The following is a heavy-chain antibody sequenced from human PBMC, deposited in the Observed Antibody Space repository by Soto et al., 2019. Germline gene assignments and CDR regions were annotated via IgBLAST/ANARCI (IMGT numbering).Heavy chain of an antibody. V-gene: IGHV3-33*01. CDR1: GFTFSSYG. Sequence: HPGGSLRLSCAASGFTFSSYGMHWVRQAPGKGLEWVAVIWYDGSNKYYADSVKGRFTISRDNSKNTLYLQMNSLRAEDTAVYYCARDIGSAMVNDAFDIWGQGTMVTVSS. D-gene: IGHD5-18*01. CDR3: ARDIGSAMVNDAFDI. J-gene: IGHJ3*02. CDR2: IWYDGSNK.